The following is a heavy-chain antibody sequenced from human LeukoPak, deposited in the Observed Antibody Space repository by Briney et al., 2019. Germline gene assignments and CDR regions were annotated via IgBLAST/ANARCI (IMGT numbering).Heavy chain of an antibody. CDR2: ISGSGGST. D-gene: IGHD3-3*01. CDR3: ARDRDAGFWSGYYTGGLGGFDY. CDR1: GFTLSSYA. V-gene: IGHV3-23*01. J-gene: IGHJ4*02. Sequence: GGSLRLSCAASGFTLSSYAMSWVRQAPGKGLEWVSAISGSGGSTYYADSVKGRFTISRDNAKNSLYLQMNSLRAEDTAVYYCARDRDAGFWSGYYTGGLGGFDYWGQGTLVTVSS.